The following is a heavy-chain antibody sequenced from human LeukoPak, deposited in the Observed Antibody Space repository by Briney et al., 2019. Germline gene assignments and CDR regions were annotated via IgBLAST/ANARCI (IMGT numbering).Heavy chain of an antibody. CDR1: GFTFGDYA. V-gene: IGHV3-49*04. CDR3: TRDSAAMILYGMDV. CDR2: IRSKAYGATI. D-gene: IGHD3-16*01. J-gene: IGHJ6*02. Sequence: PGGSLRLSCKAYGFTFGDYAMNWVRQAPGKGLEWVCYIRSKAYGATIEYAASVKGRFTISRDDSKSIAYLQMNSLKTEDTAVYYCTRDSAAMILYGMDVWGQGTTVTVSS.